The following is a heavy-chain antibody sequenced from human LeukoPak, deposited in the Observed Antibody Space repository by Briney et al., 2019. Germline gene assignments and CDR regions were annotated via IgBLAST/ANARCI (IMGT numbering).Heavy chain of an antibody. J-gene: IGHJ6*02. Sequence: GGSLRLSCAASGFALSSHWMTWVRQVPGRGPEWVANVNRDGSETYYLDSVKGRFTISKDNAKNSLYLQMNSLRAEDTALYHCARNNGMDVWGQGTMVIVSS. V-gene: IGHV3-7*03. CDR1: GFALSSHW. CDR2: VNRDGSET. CDR3: ARNNGMDV.